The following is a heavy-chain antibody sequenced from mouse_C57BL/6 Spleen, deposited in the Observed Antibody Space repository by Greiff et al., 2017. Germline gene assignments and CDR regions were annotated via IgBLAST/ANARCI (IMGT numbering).Heavy chain of an antibody. CDR3: ARGVYYGYDGTWFAY. Sequence: EVKLMESGGGLVQPGGSLSLSCAASGFTFTDYYMSWVRQPPGKALEWFGFIRNKANGYTTEYSVSVKGRFTISRDNSQSILYLQMNALRAEDSATYYCARGVYYGYDGTWFAYWGKGTLVTVS. D-gene: IGHD2-2*01. V-gene: IGHV7-3*01. CDR1: GFTFTDYY. CDR2: IRNKANGYTT. J-gene: IGHJ3*01.